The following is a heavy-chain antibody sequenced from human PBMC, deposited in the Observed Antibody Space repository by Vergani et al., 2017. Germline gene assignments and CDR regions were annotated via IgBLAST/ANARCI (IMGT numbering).Heavy chain of an antibody. V-gene: IGHV7-4-1*02. D-gene: IGHD6-19*01. CDR1: GYSFNNYA. CDR3: ASGIAVAGTVDYFDY. J-gene: IGHJ4*02. CDR2: INTNTGNP. Sequence: QEQLVQSGSELKKPGASVKVSCKASGYSFNNYAMNWVRQAPGQGLEWMGWINTNTGNPTYAQGFTGRFVFSLDTSVSTAYLQISSLKAEDTAVYYCASGIAVAGTVDYFDYWGQGTLVTVSS.